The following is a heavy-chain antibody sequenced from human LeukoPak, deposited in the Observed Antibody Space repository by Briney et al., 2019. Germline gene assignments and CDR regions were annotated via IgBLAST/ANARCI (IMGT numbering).Heavy chain of an antibody. Sequence: SETLSLTCAVSGYSISSGYYWGWIRQPPGKGLGWIGSVYYSGSIYYNPSLKSRVTISVDTSKNQFSLKLSSVTAADTAVYYCARHGGDYSNYANWFDPWGQGTLVTVSS. V-gene: IGHV4-38-2*01. CDR2: VYYSGSI. CDR1: GYSISSGYY. J-gene: IGHJ5*02. D-gene: IGHD4-11*01. CDR3: ARHGGDYSNYANWFDP.